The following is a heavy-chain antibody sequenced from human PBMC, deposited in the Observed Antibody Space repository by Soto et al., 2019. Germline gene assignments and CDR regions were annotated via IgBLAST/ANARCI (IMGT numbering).Heavy chain of an antibody. V-gene: IGHV3-23*01. CDR3: AKDRGTGDYGVNAVDI. CDR2: ISGRGENT. CDR1: GFTFSVFA. D-gene: IGHD7-27*01. J-gene: IGHJ3*02. Sequence: EVQLLESGGGLVQPGGSLRLSCAASGFTFSVFAMSWVRQAPGKGLELVSSISGRGENTYYAASVKGRFTFSRVNSKNSLNLQMNSLRGEDTAVYYCAKDRGTGDYGVNAVDIWGQGTMVTVAS.